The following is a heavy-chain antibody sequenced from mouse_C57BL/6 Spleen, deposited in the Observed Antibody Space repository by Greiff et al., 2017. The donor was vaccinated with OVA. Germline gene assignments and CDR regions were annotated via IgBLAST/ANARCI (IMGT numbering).Heavy chain of an antibody. Sequence: EVKLVESGGDLVKPGGSLKLSCAASGFTFSSYGMSWVRQTPDKRLEWVATISSGGSYTYYPHSVKGRFTISRDNAKNTLYLQMSSLKSEDTAMYYCARRELGLYYFDYWGQGTTLTVSS. V-gene: IGHV5-6*02. D-gene: IGHD4-1*01. J-gene: IGHJ2*01. CDR2: ISSGGSYT. CDR3: ARRELGLYYFDY. CDR1: GFTFSSYG.